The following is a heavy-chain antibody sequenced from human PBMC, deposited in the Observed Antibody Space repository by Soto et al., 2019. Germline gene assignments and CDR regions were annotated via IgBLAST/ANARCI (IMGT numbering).Heavy chain of an antibody. CDR3: VRNFSSCTSDNCES. Sequence: EEQLVQSGAEVKKPGESLRISCKQSGYRITSYWISWVRQMPGKGLEWMGQIDPSDSYTNYSPSFQGHVTISGDKSISTAYLQWSSLKASDTDMYYCVRNFSSCTSDNCESWGQGTLVTVSS. D-gene: IGHD1-1*01. V-gene: IGHV5-10-1*01. CDR1: GYRITSYW. J-gene: IGHJ1*01. CDR2: IDPSDSYT.